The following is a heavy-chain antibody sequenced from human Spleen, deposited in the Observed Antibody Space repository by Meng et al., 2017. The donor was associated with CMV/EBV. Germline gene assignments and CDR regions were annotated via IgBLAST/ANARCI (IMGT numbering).Heavy chain of an antibody. CDR1: VGSVSSGCSY. CDR3: ARGGWDSSGYYDY. V-gene: IGHV4-61*01. D-gene: IGHD3-22*01. CDR2: IYYSGST. J-gene: IGHJ4*02. Sequence: VSVGSVSSGCSYWRWLRQPPGRVLEWIGYIYYSGSTNYTPSLKSRVTISVYTSNNQFSLKLSSVTAADTAVYYFARGGWDSSGYYDYWGQGTLVTVSS.